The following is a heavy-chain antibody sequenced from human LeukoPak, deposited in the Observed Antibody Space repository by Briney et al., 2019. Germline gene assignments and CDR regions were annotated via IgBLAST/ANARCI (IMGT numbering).Heavy chain of an antibody. V-gene: IGHV3-73*01. CDR1: GFTFSGSA. CDR2: IRSKANSYAT. D-gene: IGHD4-17*01. J-gene: IGHJ6*02. Sequence: GGSLRLSCAASGFTFSGSAMHWVRQASGKGLEWVGRIRSKANSYATAYAASVKGRFTISRDDSKNTAYLQMNSLKTEDTAVYYCTSPLYGKFKGSVYYYYGMDVWGQGTTVTVSS. CDR3: TSPLYGKFKGSVYYYYGMDV.